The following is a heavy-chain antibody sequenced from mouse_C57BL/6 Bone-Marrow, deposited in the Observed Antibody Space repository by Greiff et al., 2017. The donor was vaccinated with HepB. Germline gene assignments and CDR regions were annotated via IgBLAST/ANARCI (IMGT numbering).Heavy chain of an antibody. Sequence: VQLQQSGPELVKPGASVKLSCKASGYTFTSYDINWVKQRPGQGLEWIGWIYPRDGSTRYNEKFKGKATLTVDPSSSTAYMELHSLTSEDSAVYYCARAGYDEVYYFDYWGQGTTLTVSS. D-gene: IGHD2-2*01. CDR3: ARAGYDEVYYFDY. CDR1: GYTFTSYD. CDR2: IYPRDGST. V-gene: IGHV1-85*01. J-gene: IGHJ2*01.